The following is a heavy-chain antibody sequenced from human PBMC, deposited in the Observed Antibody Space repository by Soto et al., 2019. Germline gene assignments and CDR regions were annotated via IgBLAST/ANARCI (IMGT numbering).Heavy chain of an antibody. CDR1: GFRFDDYN. V-gene: IGHV3-43*01. CDR3: ARETLSFGSALDV. D-gene: IGHD3-3*01. Sequence: PGGSLRLSCAASGFRFDDYNIHWVRQAPGKGLEWVSLITWNGGNTYYADSVKDRFTISRDGTTESVSLQMTSLKREDTGLYYCARETLSFGSALDVWGQGTMVTV. J-gene: IGHJ6*02. CDR2: ITWNGGNT.